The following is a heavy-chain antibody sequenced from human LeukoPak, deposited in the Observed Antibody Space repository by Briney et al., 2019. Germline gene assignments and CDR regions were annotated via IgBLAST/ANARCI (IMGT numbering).Heavy chain of an antibody. CDR1: GFTFSTYE. V-gene: IGHV3-48*03. Sequence: GGSLRLSCVASGFTFSTYEFNWVRQAPGKGLEWVSYISSSGSTIYYADSVKGRFTISRDNAKNSLYLQMNSLRAEDTAVYYCAELGITMIGGVWGKGTTVTISS. D-gene: IGHD3-10*02. CDR2: ISSSGSTI. CDR3: AELGITMIGGV. J-gene: IGHJ6*04.